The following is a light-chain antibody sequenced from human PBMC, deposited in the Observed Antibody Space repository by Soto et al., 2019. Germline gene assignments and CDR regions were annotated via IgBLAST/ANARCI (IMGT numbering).Light chain of an antibody. J-gene: IGKJ1*01. V-gene: IGKV1-5*03. CDR2: KAS. CDR1: QTISSW. Sequence: DIQMTQSPSTLSGSVGDRVTITCLSSQTISSWLAWYQQKPGKAPKLLIYKASTLKSGVPSRFSGSGSGTEFTLTISSLQPDDFATYYCQLYNSYSEAFGQGTKVDI. CDR3: QLYNSYSEA.